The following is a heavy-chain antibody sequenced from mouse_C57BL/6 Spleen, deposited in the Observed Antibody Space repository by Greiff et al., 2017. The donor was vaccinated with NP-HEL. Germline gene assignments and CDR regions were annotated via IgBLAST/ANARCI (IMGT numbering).Heavy chain of an antibody. CDR3: ARRDTDDAVDY. D-gene: IGHD5-1-1*01. J-gene: IGHJ4*01. CDR2: IDPSDSYT. Sequence: QVQLQQPGAELVMPGASVKLSCKASGYTFTSYWMHWVKQRPGQGLERIGEIDPSDSYTNYNQKFKGKSTLTVDKSSSTTDMQLSSLSSEDSAVFSCARRDTDDAVDYWKQGASVTVAS. CDR1: GYTFTSYW. V-gene: IGHV1-69*01.